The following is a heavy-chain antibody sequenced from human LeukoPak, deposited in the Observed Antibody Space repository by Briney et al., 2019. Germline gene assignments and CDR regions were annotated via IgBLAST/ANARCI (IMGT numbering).Heavy chain of an antibody. J-gene: IGHJ4*02. CDR2: INPNSGGT. V-gene: IGHV1-2*06. CDR1: GGTFSSYA. D-gene: IGHD1-26*01. Sequence: ASVKVSCKASGGTFSSYAISWVRQAPGQGLEWMGRINPNSGGTNYAQKFQGRVTMTRDTSISTAYMELSRLRSDATAVYYCARGFGGSYGYWGQGTLATVSS. CDR3: ARGFGGSYGY.